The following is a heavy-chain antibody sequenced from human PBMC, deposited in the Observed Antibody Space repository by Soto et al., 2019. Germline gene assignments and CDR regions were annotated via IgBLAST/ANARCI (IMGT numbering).Heavy chain of an antibody. V-gene: IGHV3-7*03. D-gene: IGHD3-10*01. CDR2: IKQDGSEK. J-gene: IGHJ6*02. CDR3: ARVELTYYYYYGMDV. CDR1: GFTFSSYW. Sequence: PGGSLRLSCSASGFTFSSYWMSWVRQAPGKGLEWVANIKQDGSEKYYVDSVKGRFTISRDNAKNSLYLQMSSLRAEDTAVYYCARVELTYYYYYGMDVWGQGTTVTVSS.